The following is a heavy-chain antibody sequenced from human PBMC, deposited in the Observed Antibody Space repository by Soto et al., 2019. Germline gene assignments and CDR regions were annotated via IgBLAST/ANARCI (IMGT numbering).Heavy chain of an antibody. D-gene: IGHD6-13*01. V-gene: IGHV1-8*01. J-gene: IGHJ6*02. CDR3: ASSGYSSSWSIYYYYYGMDV. CDR2: MNPNSGNT. Sequence: ASVKVSCKASGYTFTSYDINWVRQATGQGLEWMGWMNPNSGNTGYAQKFQGRVTMTRNTSISTAYMELSSLRSEDTAVYYCASSGYSSSWSIYYYYYGMDVWGQGTTVTVSS. CDR1: GYTFTSYD.